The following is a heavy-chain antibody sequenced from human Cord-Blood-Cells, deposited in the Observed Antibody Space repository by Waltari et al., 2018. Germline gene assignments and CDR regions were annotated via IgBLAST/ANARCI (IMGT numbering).Heavy chain of an antibody. D-gene: IGHD1-26*01. CDR3: ARHKYSGGSYYYYYYYMDV. J-gene: IGHJ6*03. CDR2: IYYSGST. CDR1: GGPISSSSYY. V-gene: IGHV4-39*01. Sequence: QLQLQESGPGLVKPSETLSLTCTVSGGPISSSSYYWGWIRQPPGKGLEWIGSIYYSGSTYYNPSLKSRVTISVDTSKNQFSLKLSSVTAADTAVYYCARHKYSGGSYYYYYYYMDVWGKGTTVTVSS.